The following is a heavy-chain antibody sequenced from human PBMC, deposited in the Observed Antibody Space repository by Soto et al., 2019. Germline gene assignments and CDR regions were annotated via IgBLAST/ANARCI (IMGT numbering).Heavy chain of an antibody. CDR2: MNPGSGDT. CDR3: ARMATFGSLNWFDP. J-gene: IGHJ5*02. Sequence: KVSCKASGYSFTNNDVSWVRQATGQGLEWMGWMNPGSGDTGYAQKFQGRVTMTRDISIATAYMELSSLRSDDTAIYYCARMATFGSLNWFDPWGQGTLVTVSS. D-gene: IGHD3-16*01. CDR1: GYSFTNND. V-gene: IGHV1-8*01.